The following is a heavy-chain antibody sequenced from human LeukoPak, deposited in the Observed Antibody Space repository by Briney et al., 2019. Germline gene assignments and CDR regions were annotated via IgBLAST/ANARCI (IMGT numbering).Heavy chain of an antibody. Sequence: PGGSLRLSCAASGFTFSSYGMHWVRQAPGKGLEWVAVIWYDGSNKYYADSVKGRFTISRDNSKNTLYLQMNSLRAEDTAVYYCTKSMDYYDRSGYHPYDAFDIWGQGTMVTVSS. J-gene: IGHJ3*02. D-gene: IGHD3-22*01. CDR2: IWYDGSNK. CDR3: TKSMDYYDRSGYHPYDAFDI. V-gene: IGHV3-33*06. CDR1: GFTFSSYG.